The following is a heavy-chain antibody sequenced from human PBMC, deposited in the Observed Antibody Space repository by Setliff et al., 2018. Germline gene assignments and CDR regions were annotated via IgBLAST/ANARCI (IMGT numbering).Heavy chain of an antibody. Sequence: SETLSLTCTVSGYSISSGHYWGWIRQPPGKGLEWIGSISHSGSTYYNPSLKSRVTMSVDTSKNQFSLHLTSVTAADTAVYYCAREVGTSTSSDAFDVWGQGMMVTV. D-gene: IGHD1-26*01. CDR1: GYSISSGHY. J-gene: IGHJ3*01. V-gene: IGHV4-38-2*02. CDR3: AREVGTSTSSDAFDV. CDR2: ISHSGST.